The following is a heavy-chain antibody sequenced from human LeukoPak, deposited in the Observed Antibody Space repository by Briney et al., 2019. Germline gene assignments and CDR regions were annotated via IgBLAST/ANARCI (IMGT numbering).Heavy chain of an antibody. V-gene: IGHV1-2*02. CDR1: GYTFTGYY. CDR3: ARSGMLTSFDY. CDR2: INPDSGVT. D-gene: IGHD2-21*02. J-gene: IGHJ4*02. Sequence: ASVKVSCTASGYTFTGYYMHWVRQAPGQGLEWMGWINPDSGVTNYAQKFQGRVTMTRDTSISTAYMDLSRLRSDDTAVYYCARSGMLTSFDYWGQGTLVTVSS.